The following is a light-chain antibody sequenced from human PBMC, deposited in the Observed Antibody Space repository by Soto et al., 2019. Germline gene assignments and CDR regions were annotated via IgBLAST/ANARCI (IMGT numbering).Light chain of an antibody. CDR3: ASYTSTYTLV. CDR1: IDDVGAYNY. J-gene: IGLJ1*01. CDR2: DVN. Sequence: QSALTQPASVSGSPGQSITISCTGTIDDVGAYNYVSWYQQRPGSAPQLLIYDVNNRPSRASNRFSGSKSGHTAYLTISGLKSDDEANDHCASYTSTYTLVFGTGTKLTVL. V-gene: IGLV2-14*01.